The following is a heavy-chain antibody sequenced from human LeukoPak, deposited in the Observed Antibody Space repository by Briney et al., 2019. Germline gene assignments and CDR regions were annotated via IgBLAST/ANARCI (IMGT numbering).Heavy chain of an antibody. D-gene: IGHD1-26*01. J-gene: IGHJ5*02. CDR3: AKRGSYYDRLHWFDP. CDR2: IYYSENT. Sequence: PSETLSLTCTVSGGSISSYYWSWIRQPPGKGLEWIGYIYYSENTNYNPSLKSRVTVSVDTSKIQFSLKLSSVTAADTAVYYCAKRGSYYDRLHWFDPWGQGTLVTVSS. CDR1: GGSISSYY. V-gene: IGHV4-59*01.